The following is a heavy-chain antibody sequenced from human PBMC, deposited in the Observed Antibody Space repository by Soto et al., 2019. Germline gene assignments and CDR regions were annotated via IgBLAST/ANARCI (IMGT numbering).Heavy chain of an antibody. CDR1: GGSISSYY. J-gene: IGHJ4*02. Sequence: SETLPLTCTVSGGSISSYYWNWIRQPAGKGLEWIGRIYISGSTNYKPSLKSRVAMSVDTSKKQVSLKLSSVTAADTAVDYCGRGPNLAHFGNWGQGTLVTVAS. D-gene: IGHD7-27*01. V-gene: IGHV4-4*07. CDR2: IYISGST. CDR3: GRGPNLAHFGN.